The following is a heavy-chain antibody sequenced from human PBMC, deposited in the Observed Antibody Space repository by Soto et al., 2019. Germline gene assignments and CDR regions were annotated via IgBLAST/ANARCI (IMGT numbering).Heavy chain of an antibody. CDR2: ISYDGSNK. Sequence: GGSLRLSCAASGFTFSSYGMHWVRQAPGKGLEWVAVISYDGSNKYYADSVKGRFTISRDNSKNTLYLQMNSLRAEDTAVYYCAKDGLRYYYYMDVWGKGTTVTVSS. V-gene: IGHV3-30*18. J-gene: IGHJ6*03. CDR1: GFTFSSYG. CDR3: AKDGLRYYYYMDV.